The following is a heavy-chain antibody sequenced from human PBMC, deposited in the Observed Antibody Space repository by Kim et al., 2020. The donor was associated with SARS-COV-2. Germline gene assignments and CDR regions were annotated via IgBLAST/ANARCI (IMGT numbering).Heavy chain of an antibody. CDR3: ARGPPKYYYDSSGYHYGMDV. Sequence: SETLSLTCTVSGGSISSYYWSWIRQPPGKGLEWIGYIYYSGSTNYNPSLKSRVTISVDTSKNQFSLKLSSVTAADTAVYYCARGPPKYYYDSSGYHYGMDVWGQGTTVTVSS. D-gene: IGHD3-22*01. CDR2: IYYSGST. J-gene: IGHJ6*02. CDR1: GGSISSYY. V-gene: IGHV4-59*13.